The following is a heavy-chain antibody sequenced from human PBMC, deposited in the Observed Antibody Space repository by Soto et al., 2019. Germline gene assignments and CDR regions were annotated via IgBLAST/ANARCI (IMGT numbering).Heavy chain of an antibody. CDR1: GFTFSSHS. J-gene: IGHJ6*02. V-gene: IGHV3-21*01. CDR2: ISSSSSYI. CDR3: ARDAGGGDTYYDFWSGYFSYYGMDV. D-gene: IGHD3-3*01. Sequence: GGYLRLSCAASGFTFSSHSMNWVRQAPGKGLEWVSSISSSSSYIYYADSVKGRFTISRDNAKNSLYLQMNSLRAEDTAVYYCARDAGGGDTYYDFWSGYFSYYGMDVWGQGTTVTVSS.